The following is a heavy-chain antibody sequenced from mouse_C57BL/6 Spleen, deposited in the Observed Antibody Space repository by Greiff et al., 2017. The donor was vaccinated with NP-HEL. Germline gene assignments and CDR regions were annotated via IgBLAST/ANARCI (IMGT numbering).Heavy chain of an antibody. D-gene: IGHD1-1*01. V-gene: IGHV3-6*01. Sequence: EVKLMESGPGLVKPSQSLSLTCSVTGYSITSGYYWNWIRQFPGNKLEWMGYISYDGSNNYNPSLKNRISITRVTSKNQFFLKLNSVTTEDTATYYCARPGSSYWYFDVWGTGTTVTVSS. CDR2: ISYDGSN. J-gene: IGHJ1*03. CDR3: ARPGSSYWYFDV. CDR1: GYSITSGYY.